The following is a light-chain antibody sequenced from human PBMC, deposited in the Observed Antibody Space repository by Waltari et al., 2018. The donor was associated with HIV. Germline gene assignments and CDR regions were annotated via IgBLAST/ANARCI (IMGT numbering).Light chain of an antibody. Sequence: QSALTQPAAMSGSPGQSTTISCTGTSSDIDNFNLVSWYQQYQGKAPQPSFLEATRRPSGVSNRVSGSKSGNTASLTISGLQADDEADYYCSSYANNTSDVLFGGGTKLTVL. CDR2: EAT. J-gene: IGLJ2*01. CDR1: SSDIDNFNL. CDR3: SSYANNTSDVL. V-gene: IGLV2-23*01.